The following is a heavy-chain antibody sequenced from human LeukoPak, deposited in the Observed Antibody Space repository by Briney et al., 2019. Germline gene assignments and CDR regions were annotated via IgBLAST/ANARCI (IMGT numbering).Heavy chain of an antibody. CDR2: ISYDGIDE. CDR1: GFNFTSFA. V-gene: IGHV3-30-3*01. J-gene: IGHJ3*02. CDR3: ARGRYYYDSSGYWEDAFDI. Sequence: GGSLRLSCEASGFNFTSFAVHWVRQAPGRGLEWVAVISYDGIDEFFADSVKGRFTISRDNSKNTLYLQMNSLRAEDTAVYYCARGRYYYDSSGYWEDAFDIWGQGTMVTVSS. D-gene: IGHD3-22*01.